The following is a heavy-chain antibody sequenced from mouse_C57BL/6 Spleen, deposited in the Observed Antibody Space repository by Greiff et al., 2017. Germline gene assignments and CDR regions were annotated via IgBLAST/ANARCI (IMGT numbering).Heavy chain of an antibody. Sequence: QVQLKESGAELVKPGASVKISCKASGYAFSNYWMNWVKQRPGKGLEWIGQIYPGDGDTKYNGKFKGKATLTADKSSSTAYLQLSSLTSEDSAVYFCARWDMGLQRRCADWGQGTLVTVAA. V-gene: IGHV1-80*01. CDR1: GYAFSNYW. CDR3: ARWDMGLQRRCAD. CDR2: IYPGDGDT. D-gene: IGHD1-2*01. J-gene: IGHJ3*01.